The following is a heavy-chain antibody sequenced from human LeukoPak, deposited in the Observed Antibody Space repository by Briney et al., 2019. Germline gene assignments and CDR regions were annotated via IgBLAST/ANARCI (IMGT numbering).Heavy chain of an antibody. Sequence: ASVKVSCKASGYTFTGYYMHWVRQAPGQGLEWMGWINPNSGGTNYAQKFQGWVTMTRDTSISTAYMELSRLRSDDTAVYYCARDRGSYSSSWYLFDYWGQGTLVTVSS. CDR3: ARDRGSYSSSWYLFDY. CDR2: INPNSGGT. D-gene: IGHD6-13*01. J-gene: IGHJ4*02. CDR1: GYTFTGYY. V-gene: IGHV1-2*04.